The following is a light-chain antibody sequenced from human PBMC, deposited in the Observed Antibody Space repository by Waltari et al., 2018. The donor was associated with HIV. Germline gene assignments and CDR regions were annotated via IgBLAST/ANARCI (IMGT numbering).Light chain of an antibody. Sequence: HSALTQPRSVSGSPGQSVTISCAGSSSDVGSSGYVSWYHQNSGKAPQLIIYDVNKRPSGVPPRFSSAKSGDTASLTISGLQAEDEGDFYCCSYGGSWSFVFGGGTRVTVL. CDR1: SSDVGSSGY. V-gene: IGLV2-11*01. J-gene: IGLJ2*01. CDR2: DVN. CDR3: CSYGGSWSFV.